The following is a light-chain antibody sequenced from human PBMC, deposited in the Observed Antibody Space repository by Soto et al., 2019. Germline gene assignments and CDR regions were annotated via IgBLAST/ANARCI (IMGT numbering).Light chain of an antibody. Sequence: QSVVTQEPSLTVSPGGTVTLTCGSSTGPVISGHYPYWFQQKPGQAPRTLIYDTTNKVSWTPERFSGSILGGKAALTLSGAPPDDEAAYYCLLSDSGVRVFGGGTKLTVL. J-gene: IGLJ2*01. V-gene: IGLV7-46*01. CDR1: TGPVISGHY. CDR2: DTT. CDR3: LLSDSGVRV.